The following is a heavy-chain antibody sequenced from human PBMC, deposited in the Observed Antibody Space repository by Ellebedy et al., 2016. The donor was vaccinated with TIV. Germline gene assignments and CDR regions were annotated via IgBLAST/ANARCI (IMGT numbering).Heavy chain of an antibody. CDR3: ARDGTVDLSYYYGMDV. J-gene: IGHJ6*02. CDR2: ISYNGSIQ. D-gene: IGHD1-1*01. V-gene: IGHV3-30-3*01. Sequence: PGGSLRLSCAASGFNLSNNALHWVRQAPGKGLEWLAVISYNGSIQFYADSVKGRFTISRDNARNSLFLQMHSLRVEDTAVYYCARDGTVDLSYYYGMDVWGQGTTVTVSS. CDR1: GFNLSNNA.